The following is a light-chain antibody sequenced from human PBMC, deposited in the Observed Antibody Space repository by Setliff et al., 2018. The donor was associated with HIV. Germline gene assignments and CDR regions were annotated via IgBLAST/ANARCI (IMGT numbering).Light chain of an antibody. CDR1: SSDVGGYNS. CDR3: TSYTRDNTITRV. CDR2: GVN. Sequence: QSVLTQPASVSGSPGQSITISCTGTSSDVGGYNSVSWYQHYPGKAPKVMIYGVNNRPSGVSNRFSGSKSGSTASLTISGLQAEDEADYFCTSYTRDNTITRVFGTRTKVTVL. J-gene: IGLJ1*01. V-gene: IGLV2-14*01.